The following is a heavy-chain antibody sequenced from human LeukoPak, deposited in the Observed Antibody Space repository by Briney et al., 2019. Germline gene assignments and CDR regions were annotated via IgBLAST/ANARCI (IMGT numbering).Heavy chain of an antibody. V-gene: IGHV5-51*01. Sequence: GESLKISCKGSGYNFHTYWIAWVRQMPGKGLEWMGIIYSGDSDTRYSPSFQGQVTISADKSISTAYLQWSSLKASDTAIYYCVRSTSAGFYYYFGMDVWGQGTTVTVS. CDR3: VRSTSAGFYYYFGMDV. D-gene: IGHD6-13*01. CDR1: GYNFHTYW. CDR2: IYSGDSDT. J-gene: IGHJ6*02.